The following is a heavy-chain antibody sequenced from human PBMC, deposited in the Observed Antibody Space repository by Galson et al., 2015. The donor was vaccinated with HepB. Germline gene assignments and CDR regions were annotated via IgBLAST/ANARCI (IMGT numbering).Heavy chain of an antibody. D-gene: IGHD3-10*01. V-gene: IGHV3-49*03. J-gene: IGHJ6*02. CDR2: IRSKAYGGTT. CDR1: GFTFGDYT. CDR3: TRDRVGGSSGIGLFGDYYDGIDG. Sequence: SLRLSCAASGFTFGDYTVSWFRQAPGKGLEWVGFIRSKAYGGTTEYAASVKGRFTISNADTKSIAYMQMNSLKSDDTAVYYCTRDRVGGSSGIGLFGDYYDGIDGWGQGSTVTVSS.